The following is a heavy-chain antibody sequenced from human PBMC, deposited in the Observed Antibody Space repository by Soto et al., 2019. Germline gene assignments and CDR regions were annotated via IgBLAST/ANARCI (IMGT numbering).Heavy chain of an antibody. CDR1: GDSVSSNTAA. D-gene: IGHD6-19*01. Sequence: SLTLSLTCAISGDSVSSNTAAWNWIRSSPSRGLEWLGRTYYTSNWRHDYAVSVKSRITVNPDTSKNHFSLQLNSVTPDDTAVYYCARGVAGSGFDLWGQGTLVTVFS. V-gene: IGHV6-1*01. J-gene: IGHJ4*02. CDR2: TYYTSNWRH. CDR3: ARGVAGSGFDL.